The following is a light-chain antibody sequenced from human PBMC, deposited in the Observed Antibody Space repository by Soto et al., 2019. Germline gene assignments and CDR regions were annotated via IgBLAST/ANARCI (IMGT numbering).Light chain of an antibody. CDR3: MQALQTIT. J-gene: IGKJ5*01. CDR1: QSLLHSNGYNY. V-gene: IGKV2-28*01. Sequence: DIVMTQSPLSLPVTPGEPAFISCSSSQSLLHSNGYNYLDWYLQKPGQSPQLLIYLGSNRASGVPDRFSGSGSGTDFTLKISRVEAEDVGVYYCMQALQTITFGQGTRLEIK. CDR2: LGS.